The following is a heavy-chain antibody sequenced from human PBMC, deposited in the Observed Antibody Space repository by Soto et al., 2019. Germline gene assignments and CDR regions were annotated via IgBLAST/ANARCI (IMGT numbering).Heavy chain of an antibody. V-gene: IGHV3-73*01. CDR1: WFTFSGSA. J-gene: IGHJ3*02. D-gene: IGHD2-2*01. CDR2: IRSKANSYAT. Sequence: GGSLRLSCAASWFTFSGSAMHWVRQASGKGLEWVGRIRSKANSYATAYAASVKGRFTISRDDSKNTAYLQMNSLKTEDTAVYYCTRLDGDIVVVPAAADRDAFDIWGQGTMVTVSS. CDR3: TRLDGDIVVVPAAADRDAFDI.